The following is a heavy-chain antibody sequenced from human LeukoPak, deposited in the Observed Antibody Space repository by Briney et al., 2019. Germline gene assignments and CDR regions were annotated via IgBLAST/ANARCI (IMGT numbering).Heavy chain of an antibody. Sequence: VASVKVSCKASGYTLTGYYMHWVRQAPGQGLEWMGWINPNSGGTNYAQKFQGRVTMTRDTSISTAYMELSRLRSDDTAVYYCARLRFLEWLDYWGQGTLVTVSS. J-gene: IGHJ4*02. CDR1: GYTLTGYY. V-gene: IGHV1-2*02. CDR3: ARLRFLEWLDY. CDR2: INPNSGGT. D-gene: IGHD3-3*01.